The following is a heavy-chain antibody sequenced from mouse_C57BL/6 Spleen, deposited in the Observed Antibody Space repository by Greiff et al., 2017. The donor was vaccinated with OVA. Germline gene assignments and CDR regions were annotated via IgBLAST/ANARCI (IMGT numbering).Heavy chain of an antibody. Sequence: VQLKESGAELVRPGTSVKVSCKASGYAFTNYLIEWVKQRPGQGLEWIGVINPGSGGTNYNEKFKGKATLTADKSSSTAYMQLSSLTSDDSAVYFCARDGNYWYFDVWGTGTTVTVSS. CDR2: INPGSGGT. D-gene: IGHD2-1*01. V-gene: IGHV1-54*01. CDR3: ARDGNYWYFDV. J-gene: IGHJ1*03. CDR1: GYAFTNYL.